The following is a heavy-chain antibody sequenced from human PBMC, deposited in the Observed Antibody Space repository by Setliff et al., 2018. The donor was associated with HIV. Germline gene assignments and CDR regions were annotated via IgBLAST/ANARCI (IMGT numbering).Heavy chain of an antibody. CDR1: GYTLTEVS. CDR2: FDPEDDET. Sequence: ASVKVSCKVSGYTLTEVSIHWVRQAPGKGLEWMGGFDPEDDETVYAQKFQGRVTMTEDTSTDTAYMELSSLTSEDTAMYYCARVVPSWVGYSGLRESDYWGQGTLVTVSS. J-gene: IGHJ4*02. CDR3: ARVVPSWVGYSGLRESDY. V-gene: IGHV1-24*01. D-gene: IGHD5-12*01.